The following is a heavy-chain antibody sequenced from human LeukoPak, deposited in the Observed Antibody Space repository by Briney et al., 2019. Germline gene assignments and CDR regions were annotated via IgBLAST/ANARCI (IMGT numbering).Heavy chain of an antibody. D-gene: IGHD2-2*01. CDR1: GGSISSGDYY. J-gene: IGHJ4*02. CDR3: ASSYCSSTSCLKIFDY. CDR2: IYYSGST. Sequence: SETLSLTCTVSGGSISSGDYYWSRIRQPPGRGLEWIGYIYYSGSTHYNPSLKSRVTISVDTSKNQFSLKLSSVTAADTAVYYCASSYCSSTSCLKIFDYWGQGTLVTVSS. V-gene: IGHV4-30-4*01.